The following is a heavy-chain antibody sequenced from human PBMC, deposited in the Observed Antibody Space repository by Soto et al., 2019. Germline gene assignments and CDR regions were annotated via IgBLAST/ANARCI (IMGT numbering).Heavy chain of an antibody. D-gene: IGHD3-10*01. Sequence: PGGSLRLSCAASGFTFSSYAMHWVRQAPGKGLEWVAVISYDGSNKYYADSVKGRFTISRDNSKNTLYLQMNNLSAEDTAVYYCAREAILWFGEFYYYYGMDVWGQGTTVTVSS. CDR2: ISYDGSNK. CDR3: AREAILWFGEFYYYYGMDV. CDR1: GFTFSSYA. V-gene: IGHV3-30-3*01. J-gene: IGHJ6*02.